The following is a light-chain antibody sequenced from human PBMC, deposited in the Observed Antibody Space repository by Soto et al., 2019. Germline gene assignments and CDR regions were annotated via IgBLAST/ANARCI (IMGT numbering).Light chain of an antibody. CDR2: DSD. CDR1: SSNIGNNY. Sequence: QSVLTQPPSVSAAPGQKVTISCSGGSSNIGNNYVSWYQHLPGTAPKLLIFDSDERPSGIPDRFSGSKSGTSATLGITGLQTGDEADYYCGTWDSSLSVYVFGTGPRSPS. V-gene: IGLV1-51*01. CDR3: GTWDSSLSVYV. J-gene: IGLJ1*01.